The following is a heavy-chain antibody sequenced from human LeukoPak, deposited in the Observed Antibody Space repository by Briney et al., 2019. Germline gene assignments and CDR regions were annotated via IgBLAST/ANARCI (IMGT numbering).Heavy chain of an antibody. D-gene: IGHD3-10*01. CDR1: GMSFNFYS. CDR3: ARGNPTITMAWGNAFDI. Sequence: SETLSLTCGVSGMSFNFYSWTWTRQPPGKGLEWIGESNPSGDTNYSPSLKSRATISVDTSKNQFSLKLNSVTVADTAVYYCARGNPTITMAWGNAFDIWGRGTMVTVSS. CDR2: SNPSGDT. J-gene: IGHJ3*02. V-gene: IGHV4-34*01.